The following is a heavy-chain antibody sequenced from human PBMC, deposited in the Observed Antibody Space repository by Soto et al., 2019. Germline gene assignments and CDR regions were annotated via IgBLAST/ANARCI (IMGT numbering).Heavy chain of an antibody. CDR3: ARVHDYGDEAIDY. CDR2: IFSNDEK. D-gene: IGHD4-17*01. CDR1: GFSLSNARMG. V-gene: IGHV2-26*01. Sequence: QVTLKESGPVLVKPTETLTLTCTVSGFSLSNARMGVSWIRQPPGKALEWLAHIFSNDEKSYSTSLKSRLTXPXDXXKSQVVLTMTNMDPVDTATYYCARVHDYGDEAIDYWGQGTLVTVSS. J-gene: IGHJ4*02.